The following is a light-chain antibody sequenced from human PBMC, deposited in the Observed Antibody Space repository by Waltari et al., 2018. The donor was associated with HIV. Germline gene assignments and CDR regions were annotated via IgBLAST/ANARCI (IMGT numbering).Light chain of an antibody. V-gene: IGLV1-47*01. J-gene: IGLJ3*02. CDR1: SSNIGRHF. CDR3: AAWDNYLNAWV. CDR2: ESD. Sequence: QSVLTQPPSTSATPGQRVTILCSGASSNIGRHFVSWYQHLPGATPKRLIYESDRRPSGVPDRFSGSESGTSASLAISGLRSEDEADYYCAAWDNYLNAWVFGGGTRVTVL.